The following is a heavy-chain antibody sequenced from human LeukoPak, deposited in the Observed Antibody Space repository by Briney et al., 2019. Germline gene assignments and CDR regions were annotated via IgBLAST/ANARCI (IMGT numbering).Heavy chain of an antibody. D-gene: IGHD2/OR15-2a*01. V-gene: IGHV3-30*18. CDR1: GFTFSSYG. Sequence: PGRSLRLSCAASGFTFSSYGMHWVRQAPGKGLELVAVISYDGSNKYYADSVKGRFTISRDNSKNTLYLQMNSLRAEDTAAYYCAKDQGGNFYGMDVWGQGTTVTVSS. J-gene: IGHJ6*02. CDR3: AKDQGGNFYGMDV. CDR2: ISYDGSNK.